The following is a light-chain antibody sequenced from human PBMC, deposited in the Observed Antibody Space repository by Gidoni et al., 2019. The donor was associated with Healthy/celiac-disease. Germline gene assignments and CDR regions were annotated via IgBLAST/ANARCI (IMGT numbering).Light chain of an antibody. CDR1: QSLLHSNGYNY. J-gene: IGKJ2*01. CDR3: MQALQTPYT. V-gene: IGKV2-28*01. CDR2: LGS. Sequence: FRSSQSLLHSNGYNYLDWYLQKPGQSPQLLIYLGSNRASGVPDRFSGSGSGTDFTLKISRVEAEDVGVYYCMQALQTPYTFGQGTKLEIK.